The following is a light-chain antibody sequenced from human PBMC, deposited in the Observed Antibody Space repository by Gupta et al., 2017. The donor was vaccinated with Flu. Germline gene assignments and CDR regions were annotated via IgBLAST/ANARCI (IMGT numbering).Light chain of an antibody. CDR2: AAS. Sequence: PSSLSASVGDRVTITCRAGQRMSTYLNWYQQKPGKAPKLLIYAASSLQSGVPSRFSGSGSGTDFTLTISRLQPEDFGTYYCQQSDSTPYTFGQGTKMEIK. V-gene: IGKV1-39*01. J-gene: IGKJ2*01. CDR1: QRMSTY. CDR3: QQSDSTPYT.